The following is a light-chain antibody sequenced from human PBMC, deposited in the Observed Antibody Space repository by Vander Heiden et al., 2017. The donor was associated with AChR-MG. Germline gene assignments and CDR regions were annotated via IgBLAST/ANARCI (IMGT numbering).Light chain of an antibody. CDR2: DFS. Sequence: QSALTQLRSVSGSPGQSVTISCTGTSTDVGGYNYVSWYQQRPGKPPKLMIYDFSNRPSGVPYRFSVSKSGNTASLTISGLQAEDEADYYCCSYAGTVVFGGGTKLTVL. CDR3: CSYAGTVV. J-gene: IGLJ2*01. CDR1: STDVGGYNY. V-gene: IGLV2-11*01.